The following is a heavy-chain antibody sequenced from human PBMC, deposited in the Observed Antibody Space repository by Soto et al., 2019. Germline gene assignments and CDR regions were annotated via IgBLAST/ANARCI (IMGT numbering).Heavy chain of an antibody. D-gene: IGHD1-1*01. V-gene: IGHV3-74*02. J-gene: IGHJ4*02. Sequence: EMQLLESGGGLVQPGGSLRLSCVASGFAFDQYWMHWVRQAAGKGLEWVSRISDDGARIDYADFVKGRFTIARDNAKNTLFLQMRSLRGEDTAVYYCTRGPRPSSTGTGALWGRGALVTVSS. CDR3: TRGPRPSSTGTGAL. CDR1: GFAFDQYW. CDR2: ISDDGARI.